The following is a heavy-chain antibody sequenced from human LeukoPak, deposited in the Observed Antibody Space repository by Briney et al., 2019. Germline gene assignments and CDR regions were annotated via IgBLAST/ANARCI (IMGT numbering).Heavy chain of an antibody. D-gene: IGHD6-13*01. V-gene: IGHV3-30*03. CDR3: ARIGYSISWSGDY. CDR1: GFTFSSYG. CDR2: ISSDGSNK. Sequence: GGSLRLSCAASGFTFSSYGMHWVRQAPGKGLEWVALISSDGSNKYYADSVKGRFSISRDNSKNTLYLQMNSLRAEDTAVYSCARIGYSISWSGDYWGQGSLVTVSS. J-gene: IGHJ4*02.